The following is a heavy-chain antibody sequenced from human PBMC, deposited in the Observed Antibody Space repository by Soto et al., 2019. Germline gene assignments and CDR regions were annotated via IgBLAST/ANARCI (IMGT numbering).Heavy chain of an antibody. V-gene: IGHV5-51*01. CDR3: ARLGSSSWSSSYYYYGMDV. CDR1: GYSFTSYW. J-gene: IGHJ6*02. Sequence: GESLKISCKGSGYSFTSYWIGWVRQMPGKGLEWMGIIYPGDSDTRYSPYFQGQVTISADKSISTAYLQWSSLKASDTAMYYCARLGSSSWSSSYYYYGMDVWGQGTTVTVSS. D-gene: IGHD6-13*01. CDR2: IYPGDSDT.